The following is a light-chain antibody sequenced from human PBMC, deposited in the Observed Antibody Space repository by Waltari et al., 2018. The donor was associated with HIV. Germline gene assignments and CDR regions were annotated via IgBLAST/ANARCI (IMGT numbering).Light chain of an antibody. V-gene: IGKV3-15*01. CDR3: QQYNNWPESYT. J-gene: IGKJ2*01. CDR1: QSISSN. CDR2: YAS. Sequence: EIVMTQSPATLSVSPGERATLSCRASQSISSNLAWSQQRPGQAPRLLIYYASSRATGIPARFSGSGSETEFTLTINSLQSEDFAVYYCQQYNNWPESYTFGQGTKLEIK.